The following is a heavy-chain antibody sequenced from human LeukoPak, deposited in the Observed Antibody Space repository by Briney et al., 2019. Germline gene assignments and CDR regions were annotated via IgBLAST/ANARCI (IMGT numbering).Heavy chain of an antibody. V-gene: IGHV1-18*01. D-gene: IGHD1-14*01. Sequence: ASAKVSCKASGYTFTSYGISWVRQAPGQGLEWMGWISAYNGNTNYAQKLQGRVTMTTDTSTSTAYMELRSLRSDDTAVYYCARSITATGKLDYWGQGTLVTVSS. J-gene: IGHJ4*02. CDR2: ISAYNGNT. CDR1: GYTFTSYG. CDR3: ARSITATGKLDY.